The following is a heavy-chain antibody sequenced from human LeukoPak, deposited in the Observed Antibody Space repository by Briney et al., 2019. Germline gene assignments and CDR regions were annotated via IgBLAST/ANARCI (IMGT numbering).Heavy chain of an antibody. V-gene: IGHV3-74*01. CDR3: ASYDIVVVVAAETDYYGMDV. D-gene: IGHD2-15*01. J-gene: IGHJ6*02. CDR2: INSDGSST. CDR1: GFTFRSYW. Sequence: PGGSLRLSCAASGFTFRSYWMHWVRQAPGKGLVWVSRINSDGSSTSYADSVKGRFTISRDNAKDTLYLQMNSLRAEDTAVYYCASYDIVVVVAAETDYYGMDVWGQGTTVTVSS.